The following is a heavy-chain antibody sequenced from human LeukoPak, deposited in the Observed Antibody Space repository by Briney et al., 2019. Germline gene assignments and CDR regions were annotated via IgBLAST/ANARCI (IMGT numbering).Heavy chain of an antibody. Sequence: SVKVSCKASGGTFSSYAISWVRQAPGQGLEWVGGIIPIFGTANYAQKFQGRVTITTDESTSTAYMELSSLRSEDTAVYYCARMVAPPNDAFDIWGQGTMVTVSS. D-gene: IGHD2-8*01. CDR1: GGTFSSYA. CDR3: ARMVAPPNDAFDI. J-gene: IGHJ3*02. V-gene: IGHV1-69*05. CDR2: IIPIFGTA.